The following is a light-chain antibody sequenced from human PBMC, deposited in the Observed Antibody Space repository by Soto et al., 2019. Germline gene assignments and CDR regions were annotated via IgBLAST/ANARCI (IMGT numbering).Light chain of an antibody. CDR1: HSLSSSS. CDR3: HQYGSSPRT. J-gene: IGKJ1*01. Sequence: EIVLTQSPGTLSVSPGERATLSCRASHSLSSSSLAWYQQKPGQAPRLLVYGVSNRATGIPDRFSGSGSGTDFTLTISRLEPEDFAVYYCHQYGSSPRTFGQGTKVEIK. CDR2: GVS. V-gene: IGKV3-20*01.